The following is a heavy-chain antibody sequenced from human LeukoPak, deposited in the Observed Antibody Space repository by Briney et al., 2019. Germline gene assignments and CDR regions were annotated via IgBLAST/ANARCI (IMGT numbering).Heavy chain of an antibody. D-gene: IGHD1-26*01. CDR2: LYYSGST. CDR1: GGSISSSSNY. V-gene: IGHV4-39*07. CDR3: ARGFYSWSYPRSYYFDY. J-gene: IGHJ4*02. Sequence: SETLSLTCTVSGGSISSSSNYWGWIRQPPGKGLEWIGSLYYSGSTFYNPSLKSRVTISVDTSKNQFSLKLSSVTAADTAMYYCARGFYSWSYPRSYYFDYWGQGTLVIVSS.